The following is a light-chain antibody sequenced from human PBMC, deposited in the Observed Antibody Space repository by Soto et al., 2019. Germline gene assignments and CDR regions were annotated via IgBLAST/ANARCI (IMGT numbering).Light chain of an antibody. Sequence: EVMLTQSPGTLSLSPGERATLSCRASQSVSSNYLAWYLQKSGQAPRLIIYGASNRATGIPDRFSGSGSGTDFTLTIRRLEPEYFAVYYCQQYDTSPRTFGQTTKMEFK. CDR1: QSVSSNY. CDR2: GAS. J-gene: IGKJ1*01. CDR3: QQYDTSPRT. V-gene: IGKV3-20*01.